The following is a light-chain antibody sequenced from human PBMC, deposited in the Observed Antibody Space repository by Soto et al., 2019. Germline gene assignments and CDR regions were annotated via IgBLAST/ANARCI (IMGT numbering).Light chain of an antibody. J-gene: IGLJ1*01. CDR2: EVS. CDR1: SSDVGGYNY. Sequence: QSALTQPASVSGSPGQSITISCTGTSSDVGGYNYVSWYQQYPGKAPKLMIYEVSSRPSGVSYRFSGSKSGNTASLTISGLLAEDEADYYCNSYTSSTTLVFGTGTKVTVL. V-gene: IGLV2-14*01. CDR3: NSYTSSTTLV.